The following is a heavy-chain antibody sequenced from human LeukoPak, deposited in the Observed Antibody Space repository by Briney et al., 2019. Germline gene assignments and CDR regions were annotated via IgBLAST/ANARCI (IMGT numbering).Heavy chain of an antibody. J-gene: IGHJ4*02. D-gene: IGHD1-1*01. CDR1: GYSFTNYD. CDR2: ISANNGNT. CDR3: ARFASSTYVTQTGPPDF. V-gene: IGHV1-18*01. Sequence: ASVKVSCKTSGYSFTNYDVTWVRQASGQGLEWMGWISANNGNTDYAQKFKGRVTMTTDTSTSTAYMELRSLRSDDTAMYYCARFASSTYVTQTGPPDFWGQGTLVTVSS.